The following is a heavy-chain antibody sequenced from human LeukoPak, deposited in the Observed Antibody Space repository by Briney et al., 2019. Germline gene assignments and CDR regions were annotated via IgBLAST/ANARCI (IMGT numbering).Heavy chain of an antibody. CDR1: GFTFSSYG. J-gene: IGHJ4*02. CDR3: AKGGWYFDY. V-gene: IGHV3-30*18. Sequence: PGGSLRLSCAASGFTFSSYGMHWVRQAPGKGLEWVAVISYDGSNKYYADSVKGRFTISRDNSKNTLYLQMNSLRAEDTAVYYCAKGGWYFDYWGQGTLVTVSS. D-gene: IGHD6-19*01. CDR2: ISYDGSNK.